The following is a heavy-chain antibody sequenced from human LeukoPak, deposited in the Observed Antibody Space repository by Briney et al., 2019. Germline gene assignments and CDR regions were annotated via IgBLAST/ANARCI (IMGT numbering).Heavy chain of an antibody. CDR1: GGSINSISYH. J-gene: IGHJ4*02. CDR3: ARHVGSCSYFDY. D-gene: IGHD3-22*01. V-gene: IGHV4-39*01. CDR2: IHYSGNT. Sequence: PSETLSLTYTVSGGSINSISYHWGWIRQPPGKGLEWIGNIHYSGNTYFNPSLKSRVIISVDTSKSQFSLKLSSVTAADTAVYFCARHVGSCSYFDYWGQGTLVTVSS.